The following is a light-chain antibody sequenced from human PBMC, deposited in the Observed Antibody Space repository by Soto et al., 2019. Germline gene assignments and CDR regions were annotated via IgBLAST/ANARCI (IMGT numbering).Light chain of an antibody. CDR1: SSDVGGYNY. V-gene: IGLV2-8*01. CDR2: EVS. Sequence: QSALTQPPSASGSPGQSVTISCTGTSSDVGGYNYVSWYQQYPGKAPKIMIYEVSKRPSGVPDRFSGSKSGNTASLTVSGLQAEDEADYYCGSYADSNNYVFGPGTKVTVL. CDR3: GSYADSNNYV. J-gene: IGLJ1*01.